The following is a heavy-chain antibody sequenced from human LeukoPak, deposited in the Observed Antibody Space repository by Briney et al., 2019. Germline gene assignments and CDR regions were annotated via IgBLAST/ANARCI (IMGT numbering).Heavy chain of an antibody. D-gene: IGHD2-2*01. J-gene: IGHJ4*02. Sequence: PGGSLRLSCAASGFTFDDYGMSWVRQAPGKGLEWVSGINWNGGSTGYADSVKGRFTISRDNAKNSLYLQMNSLRAEDTAVYYCAKEDIVVVPAAFDYWGQGTLVTVSS. CDR1: GFTFDDYG. CDR2: INWNGGST. CDR3: AKEDIVVVPAAFDY. V-gene: IGHV3-20*04.